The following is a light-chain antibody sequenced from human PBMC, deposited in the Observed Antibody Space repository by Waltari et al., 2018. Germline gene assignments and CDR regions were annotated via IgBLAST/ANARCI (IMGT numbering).Light chain of an antibody. Sequence: EIVMTQSPATLSVSPGERVTLSCRASQSVNNKLAWYQQKPGQAPRLLIYDASTRATGIPTSFSGSGSGTEFTITISRLEPEDFAVYFCQQYGSSLYTFGQGTKLEIK. CDR2: DAS. CDR3: QQYGSSLYT. CDR1: QSVNNK. J-gene: IGKJ2*01. V-gene: IGKV3-15*01.